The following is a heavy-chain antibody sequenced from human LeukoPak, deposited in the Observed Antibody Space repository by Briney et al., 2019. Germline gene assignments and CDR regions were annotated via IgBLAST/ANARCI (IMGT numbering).Heavy chain of an antibody. CDR1: GFTFDDYA. CDR2: ISGDGGST. Sequence: PGGSLRLSCAASGFTFDDYAMHWVRQAPGKGLEWVSLISGDGGSTYYADSVKGRFTISRDNSKNSLYLQMNSLRTEDTALYYCAKVSSSGPRLLWLGEVSQFDYWGQGTLVTVSS. J-gene: IGHJ4*02. D-gene: IGHD3-10*01. CDR3: AKVSSSGPRLLWLGEVSQFDY. V-gene: IGHV3-43*02.